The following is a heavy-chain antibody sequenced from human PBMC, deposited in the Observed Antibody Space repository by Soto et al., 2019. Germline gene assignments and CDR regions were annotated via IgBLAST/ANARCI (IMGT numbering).Heavy chain of an antibody. J-gene: IGHJ3*02. CDR1: RFSFSIYS. V-gene: IGHV3-21*01. CDR3: ARDGGGGGWYAFDI. Sequence: KTGGSLRVSSAASRFSFSIYSMNWFLQTPGKGLEWVSSISSSSSYKYYADSVKGRFTISRDNAKNSLYLQMNSLRAEDTAVYYCARDGGGGGWYAFDIWGQGTLVTGS. D-gene: IGHD3-16*01. CDR2: ISSSSSYK.